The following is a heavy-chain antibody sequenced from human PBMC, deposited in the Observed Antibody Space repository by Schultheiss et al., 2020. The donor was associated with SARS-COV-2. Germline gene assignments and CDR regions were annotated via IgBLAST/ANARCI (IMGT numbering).Heavy chain of an antibody. CDR3: ARHRSWYDY. Sequence: ASVKVSCKTSGYTFTSHGISWVRQAPGQGFEWMGWISGYNGYTDYAQKFQGRITMTTDTSTSTAYMELRSLRSDDTAVYYCARHRSWYDYWGQGTLVTVSS. J-gene: IGHJ4*02. CDR1: GYTFTSHG. D-gene: IGHD6-13*01. CDR2: ISGYNGYT. V-gene: IGHV1-18*04.